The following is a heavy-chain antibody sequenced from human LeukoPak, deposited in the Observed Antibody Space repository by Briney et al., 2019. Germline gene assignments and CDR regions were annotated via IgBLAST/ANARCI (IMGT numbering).Heavy chain of an antibody. V-gene: IGHV4-34*01. Sequence: SETLSLTCAVYGGSFSGYYWSWIRQPPGKGLEWIGEINHSGSTNYNPSLKSRVTISVDTSENQFSLKLSSVTAADTAVYYCARGPRYYYDSSGYALDYWGQGTLVTVSS. CDR2: INHSGST. CDR3: ARGPRYYYDSSGYALDY. J-gene: IGHJ4*02. D-gene: IGHD3-22*01. CDR1: GGSFSGYY.